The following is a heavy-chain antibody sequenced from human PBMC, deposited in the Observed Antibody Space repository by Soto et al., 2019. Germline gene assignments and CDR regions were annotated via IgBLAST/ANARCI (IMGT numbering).Heavy chain of an antibody. D-gene: IGHD2-15*01. V-gene: IGHV4-31*03. CDR2: IYYSGST. J-gene: IGHJ5*02. CDR3: ARDLTGYGWFDP. Sequence: QVQLQESGPGLVKPSQTLSLTCTVSGGSISSGGYYWSWIRQHPVKGLEWIGYIYYSGSTYYNPSVRSRVTISVDTSKNQLSVKLSSVTAADTAVYYCARDLTGYGWFDPWGQGTLVTVSS. CDR1: GGSISSGGYY.